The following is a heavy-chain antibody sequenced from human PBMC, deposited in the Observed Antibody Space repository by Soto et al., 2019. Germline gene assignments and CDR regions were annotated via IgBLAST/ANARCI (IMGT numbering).Heavy chain of an antibody. CDR3: ARLASAGRGWDV. CDR1: GFTFSSYW. D-gene: IGHD6-13*01. V-gene: IGHV3-7*01. J-gene: IGHJ6*02. Sequence: EVQLVESGGGLVQPGGSLRLSCAASGFTFSSYWMSWVRQAPVKGLEWVGNIKQDGSEKNYVDFMEGRFTISRDNAENSLYLQMNSLRAEDTDVYYCARLASAGRGWDVWGQGTTVVVSS. CDR2: IKQDGSEK.